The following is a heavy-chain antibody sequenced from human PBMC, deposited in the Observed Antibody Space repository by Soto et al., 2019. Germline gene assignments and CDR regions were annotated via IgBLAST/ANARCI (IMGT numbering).Heavy chain of an antibody. CDR1: GFTFSSYG. CDR3: ATTDCSSTSCYSEYYFDY. D-gene: IGHD2-2*01. V-gene: IGHV3-33*08. J-gene: IGHJ4*02. Sequence: GGSLRLSCAASGFTFSSYGMHWVRQAPGKGLEWVAVIWYDGSNKYYADSVKGRFTISRDNSKNTPYLQMNSLRAEDTAVYYCATTDCSSTSCYSEYYFDYWGQGTLVTVSS. CDR2: IWYDGSNK.